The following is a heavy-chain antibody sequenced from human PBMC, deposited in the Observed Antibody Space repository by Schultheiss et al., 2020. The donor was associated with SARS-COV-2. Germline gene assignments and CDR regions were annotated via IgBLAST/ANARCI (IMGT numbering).Heavy chain of an antibody. CDR3: ARESGNSLRHWYFDP. V-gene: IGHV4-39*07. D-gene: IGHD1-26*01. CDR2: MSYSGGS. CDR1: GGSITTSVHY. J-gene: IGHJ2*01. Sequence: SETLSLTCSVSGGSITTSVHYGGWIRQSPRKGLEWIASMSYSGGSYYNPSLKSRVTMSLDTSKNQFSLKLSSVTAADTAVYYCARESGNSLRHWYFDPWGRGTLVTVSS.